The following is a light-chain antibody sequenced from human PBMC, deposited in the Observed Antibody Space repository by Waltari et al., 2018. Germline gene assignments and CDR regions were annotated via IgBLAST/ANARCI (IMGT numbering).Light chain of an antibody. Sequence: QSVLTQPPSVSGAPGQRVTISCTGTSSNIGAGHDVPWYQQFPGTAPKLLIYGNSNRPSGVPDRFSGSKSVTSASLTITGLQAEDEADYFCHSFDSSLSTGVVFGGGTKVTVL. CDR3: HSFDSSLSTGVV. V-gene: IGLV1-40*01. CDR1: SSNIGAGHD. J-gene: IGLJ2*01. CDR2: GNS.